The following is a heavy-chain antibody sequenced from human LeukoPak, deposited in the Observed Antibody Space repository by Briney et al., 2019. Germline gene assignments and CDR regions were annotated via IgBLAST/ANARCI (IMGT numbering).Heavy chain of an antibody. J-gene: IGHJ4*02. V-gene: IGHV3-11*04. CDR2: ISSSGTTT. CDR3: ATDMTATGGLGY. Sequence: GGSLRLSCVGSGFTLSDYYMSWIRQAPGKGLEWISYISSSGTTTYYSDSVKGRFTISRDNAKNSLYLQMNGLRAEDTAVYYCATDMTATGGLGYWGQGTLVTVSS. D-gene: IGHD3-16*01. CDR1: GFTLSDYY.